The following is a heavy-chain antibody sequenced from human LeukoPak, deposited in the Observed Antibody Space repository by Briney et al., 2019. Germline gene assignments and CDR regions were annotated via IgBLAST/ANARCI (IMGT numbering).Heavy chain of an antibody. Sequence: GGSLRLSCAASGSPFSSIALGGSGRPPGKGRGWSQLLIGGVGSTYYADSVKGRFTISRDNSKDTLYLQMNSLRAEDTAVYYCAKDQDLTMVRGIPAPHYFDYWGQGSLVTVSS. D-gene: IGHD3-10*01. CDR3: AKDQDLTMVRGIPAPHYFDY. CDR2: LIGGVGST. CDR1: GSPFSSIA. J-gene: IGHJ4*02. V-gene: IGHV3-23*01.